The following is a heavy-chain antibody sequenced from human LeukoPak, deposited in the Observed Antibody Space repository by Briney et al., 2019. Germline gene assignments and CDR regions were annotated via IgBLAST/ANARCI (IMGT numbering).Heavy chain of an antibody. Sequence: PGGSLRLSCAASEFTVSKFWMHWVRQAPGKGLVWVSGINGDGRTTTYADSVKGRFTVSRDNAKNTLYLQMKSLRAEDTAIYYCARGNYYGMDVWGQGITVTVSS. CDR2: INGDGRTT. J-gene: IGHJ6*02. D-gene: IGHD2/OR15-2a*01. CDR1: EFTVSKFW. V-gene: IGHV3-74*01. CDR3: ARGNYYGMDV.